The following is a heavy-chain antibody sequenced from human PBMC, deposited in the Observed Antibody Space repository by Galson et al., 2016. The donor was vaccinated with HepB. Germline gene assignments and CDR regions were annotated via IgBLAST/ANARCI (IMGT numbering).Heavy chain of an antibody. J-gene: IGHJ5*02. CDR2: ISSDGNTI. CDR3: ARAGGPSALWSWLDA. Sequence: SLRLSCAASGFTLSTYSMDWVRQAPGKRPEWISYISSDGNTIYYADSVKGRFTISRDNSKNPLYLQMSSLRVGDTAVYYCARAGGPSALWSWLDAWGQGPLLTFSS. V-gene: IGHV3-48*01. CDR1: GFTLSTYS. D-gene: IGHD3-16*01.